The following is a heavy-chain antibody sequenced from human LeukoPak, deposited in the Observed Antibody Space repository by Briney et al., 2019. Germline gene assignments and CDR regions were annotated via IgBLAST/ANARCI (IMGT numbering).Heavy chain of an antibody. J-gene: IGHJ4*02. V-gene: IGHV3-30*03. Sequence: GGSLRLSCAASGFTFSSYGMHWVRQAPGKGLEWVAVISYDGSNKYYADSVKGRFTISRDNSKNTLYLQMNSLRAEDTAVYYCARGSTLRLWPFDYWGQGTLVTVSS. D-gene: IGHD3-16*01. CDR3: ARGSTLRLWPFDY. CDR1: GFTFSSYG. CDR2: ISYDGSNK.